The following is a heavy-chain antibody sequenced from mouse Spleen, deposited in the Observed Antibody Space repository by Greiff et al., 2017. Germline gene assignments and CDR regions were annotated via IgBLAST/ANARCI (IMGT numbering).Heavy chain of an antibody. J-gene: IGHJ3*01. CDR1: GFTFSSYG. Sequence: EVMLVESGGGLVKPGGSLKLSCAASGFTFSSYGMSWVRQTPEKRLEWVATISGGGSYTYYPDSVKGRFTISRDNAKNNLYLQMSSLRSEDTALYYCARHSTMIREFAYWGQGTLVTVSA. CDR2: ISGGGSYT. D-gene: IGHD2-4*01. CDR3: ARHSTMIREFAY. V-gene: IGHV5-9-2*01.